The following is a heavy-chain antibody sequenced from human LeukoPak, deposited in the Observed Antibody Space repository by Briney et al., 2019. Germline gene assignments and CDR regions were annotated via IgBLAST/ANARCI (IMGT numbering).Heavy chain of an antibody. Sequence: PGGSLRLSCAASGFTFSSYAMHWVRQAPGKGLEWVAVISYDGSNKYYADSVKGRFTISRDNSKNTLYLQMNSLRAEDTAVYYCAKDSSIFGVVTYLDYWGQGTLVTVSS. CDR2: ISYDGSNK. CDR1: GFTFSSYA. CDR3: AKDSSIFGVVTYLDY. D-gene: IGHD3-3*01. V-gene: IGHV3-30*04. J-gene: IGHJ4*02.